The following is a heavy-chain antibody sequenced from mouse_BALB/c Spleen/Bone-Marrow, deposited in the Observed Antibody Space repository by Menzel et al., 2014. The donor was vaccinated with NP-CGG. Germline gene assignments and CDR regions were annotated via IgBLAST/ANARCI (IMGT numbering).Heavy chain of an antibody. Sequence: QVQLQQSGPELVKPGASVKISCKASGYAFRSSWLNWVKQRPGRGLGGIGRIYPGDGDTKYNGKFKGKATLTADKSSSTAYMQLSSLTSVDSAVYFCARSDGYRDMDYWGQGTSVTVSS. CDR2: IYPGDGDT. CDR3: ARSDGYRDMDY. CDR1: GYAFRSSW. D-gene: IGHD2-3*01. V-gene: IGHV1-82*01. J-gene: IGHJ4*01.